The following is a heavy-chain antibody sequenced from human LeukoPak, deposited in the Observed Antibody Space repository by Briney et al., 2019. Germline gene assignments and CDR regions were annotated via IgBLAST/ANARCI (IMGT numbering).Heavy chain of an antibody. CDR2: ISTSSSTI. Sequence: GGSLRLSCAASGFIFSSYSMNWVRQAPGKGLEWVSYISTSSSTIYYADSVKGRFTISRDNAKNSLYLQMNSLRDEDTAVYYCARGGVLYYGSGSYYYDSWGQGTLVTVSS. D-gene: IGHD3-10*01. CDR3: ARGGVLYYGSGSYYYDS. J-gene: IGHJ5*01. V-gene: IGHV3-48*02. CDR1: GFIFSSYS.